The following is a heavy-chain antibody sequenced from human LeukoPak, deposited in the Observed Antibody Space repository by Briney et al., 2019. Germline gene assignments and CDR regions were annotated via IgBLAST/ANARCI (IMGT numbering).Heavy chain of an antibody. CDR3: ASAVAGPGGTYYYYGMDV. Sequence: SVKVSCKASGGTFTSYAISWVRQAPGQGLEWMGGIIPIFGTANYAQKFQGRVTITADESTSTAYMELSSLRSEDTAVYYCASAVAGPGGTYYYYGMDVWGQGTTVTVSS. D-gene: IGHD6-19*01. CDR2: IIPIFGTA. CDR1: GGTFTSYA. J-gene: IGHJ6*02. V-gene: IGHV1-69*13.